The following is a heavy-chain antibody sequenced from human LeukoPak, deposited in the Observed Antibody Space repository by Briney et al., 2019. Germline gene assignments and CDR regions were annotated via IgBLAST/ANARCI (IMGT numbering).Heavy chain of an antibody. Sequence: PGGSLRLSYAASGFTFSSYGMHWVRQAPGKGLEWVANIKEDGSEKYYVGSVKGRFTISRDNAKNPLHLQMNSLRAEDTAVYYCARDLSRDGYQVFDMWGQGTMVTVSS. V-gene: IGHV3-7*01. CDR3: ARDLSRDGYQVFDM. CDR2: IKEDGSEK. D-gene: IGHD5-24*01. CDR1: GFTFSSYG. J-gene: IGHJ3*02.